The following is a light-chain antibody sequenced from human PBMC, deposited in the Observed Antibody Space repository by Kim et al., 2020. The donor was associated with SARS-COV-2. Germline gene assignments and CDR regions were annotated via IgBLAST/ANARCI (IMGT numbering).Light chain of an antibody. CDR1: SLRRYY. CDR2: AKN. J-gene: IGLJ1*01. Sequence: SSELTQDPAVSVALGQTVRITCQGDSLRRYYASWYQQKPGQAPVLVIFAKNNRPSWIPDRFSGSSSGNTASLTISAAQAEDEADYYCNSRDTSGNHYVFG. V-gene: IGLV3-19*01. CDR3: NSRDTSGNHYV.